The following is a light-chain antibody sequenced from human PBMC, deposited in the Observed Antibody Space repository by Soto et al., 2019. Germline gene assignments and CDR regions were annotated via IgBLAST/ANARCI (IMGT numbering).Light chain of an antibody. Sequence: DLPISQSPSPPAATVGDRVPIPFRASQSISSYLNWYQQKPGKAPKLLIYAASSLQSGVPSRFSGSGSGTDFTLTISSLQPEDFATYYCQQSYSTLTWTFGQGTKVDIK. CDR1: QSISSY. CDR3: QQSYSTLTWT. CDR2: AAS. V-gene: IGKV1-39*01. J-gene: IGKJ1*01.